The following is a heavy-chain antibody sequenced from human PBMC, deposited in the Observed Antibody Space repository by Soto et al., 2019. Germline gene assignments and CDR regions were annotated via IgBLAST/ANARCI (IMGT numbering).Heavy chain of an antibody. J-gene: IGHJ4*02. V-gene: IGHV5-51*01. CDR2: IYPHDSNA. CDR1: GYSFSTYW. CDR3: ARRDETNGDLGY. D-gene: IGHD4-17*01. Sequence: GESLKISCKGSGYSFSTYWIAWVRQMPGKGLEWMGIIYPHDSNAIYSPSFQGQVTISADKSINTAYLRWSSLKASDTAMYYCARRDETNGDLGYWGQGTQVTVSS.